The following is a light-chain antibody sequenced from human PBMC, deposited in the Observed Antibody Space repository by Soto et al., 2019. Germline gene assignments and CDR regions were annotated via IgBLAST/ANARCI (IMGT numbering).Light chain of an antibody. J-gene: IGKJ1*01. Sequence: EIVMTQSPATLSVSPGDRATLSCRASQSVSSNLAWYQQKPGQAPRLLVYGASTRSAGIPDRFSGGGSGTELTLTISSLQSEDLAVYYCQQYNNWPPWTFGQGTKVEIK. CDR1: QSVSSN. CDR3: QQYNNWPPWT. V-gene: IGKV3-15*01. CDR2: GAS.